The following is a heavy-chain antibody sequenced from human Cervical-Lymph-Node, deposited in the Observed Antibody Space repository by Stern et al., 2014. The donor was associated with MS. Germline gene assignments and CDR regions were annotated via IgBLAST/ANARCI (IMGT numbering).Heavy chain of an antibody. V-gene: IGHV1-18*01. J-gene: IGHJ4*02. D-gene: IGHD6-25*01. Sequence: VQLVQSGAEVKKPGASVKVSCKASGHTTTSYGISWGRQAPGQGLEWMGWISAHNGKTNYVQKFQGRVTMTTDTSTSTAYMEVRSLRSDDTAVYYCATFIATAGTFNYWGRGTLVTVSS. CDR1: GHTTTSYG. CDR2: ISAHNGKT. CDR3: ATFIATAGTFNY.